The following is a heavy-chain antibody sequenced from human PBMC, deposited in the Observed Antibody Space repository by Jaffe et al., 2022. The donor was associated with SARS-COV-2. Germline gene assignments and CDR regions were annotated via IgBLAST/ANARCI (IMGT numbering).Heavy chain of an antibody. D-gene: IGHD7-27*01. Sequence: EVQLSESGGGLLQPGGSLRLSCAASGFTFSSYAMNWVRQAPGKGLEWVSGISGSGGGTNYADSVKGRFTISRDNTKNILYLQMNSLRVVDTAVYFCAKDGGPELGTHDAFDIWGQGTMVSVSS. CDR2: ISGSGGGT. CDR1: GFTFSSYA. CDR3: AKDGGPELGTHDAFDI. J-gene: IGHJ3*02. V-gene: IGHV3-23*01.